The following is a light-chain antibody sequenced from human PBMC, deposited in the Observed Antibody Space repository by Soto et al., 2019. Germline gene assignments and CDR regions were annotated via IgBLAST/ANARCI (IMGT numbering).Light chain of an antibody. J-gene: IGKJ4*01. CDR2: DAS. CDR1: QSVSSSY. CDR3: QQRSNWPLT. Sequence: PGEMFTLSCIAIQSVSSSYLTWYQQKPGQAPRLLIYDASNRATGIPARFSGSGSGTDFTLTISSLEPEDFAVYYCQQRSNWPLTFGGGTKVDI. V-gene: IGKV3-11*01.